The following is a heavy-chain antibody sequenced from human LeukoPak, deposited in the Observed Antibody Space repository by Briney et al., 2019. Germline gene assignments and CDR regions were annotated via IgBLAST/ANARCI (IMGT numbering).Heavy chain of an antibody. CDR2: ISSSSSYI. CDR1: GFTFSSFW. CDR3: ARVIGDTAMVPNYYYYYGMDV. J-gene: IGHJ6*04. Sequence: GGSLRLSCAASGFTFSSFWMHWVRQAPGKGLEWVSSISSSSSYIYYADSVKGRFTISRDNAKNSLYLQMNSQRAEDTAVYYCARVIGDTAMVPNYYYYYGMDVWGKGTTVTVSS. D-gene: IGHD5-18*01. V-gene: IGHV3-21*01.